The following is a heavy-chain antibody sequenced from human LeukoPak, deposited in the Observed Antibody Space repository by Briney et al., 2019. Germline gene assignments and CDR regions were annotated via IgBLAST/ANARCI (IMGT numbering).Heavy chain of an antibody. Sequence: SETLSLTCTVSGGSISSYYWSWIRQPAGKGLEWIGRIYTSGSTNYNPSLKSRVTMSVDTSKNQFSLRLSSVTAADTAVYYCARDWGVSARPGYMDVWGKGTTVTVSS. J-gene: IGHJ6*03. CDR1: GGSISSYY. CDR2: IYTSGST. V-gene: IGHV4-4*07. D-gene: IGHD6-6*01. CDR3: ARDWGVSARPGYMDV.